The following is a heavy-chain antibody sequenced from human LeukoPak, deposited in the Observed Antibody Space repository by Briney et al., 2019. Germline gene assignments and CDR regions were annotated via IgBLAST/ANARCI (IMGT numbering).Heavy chain of an antibody. CDR2: ISYDGSNK. Sequence: GGSLRLSCAASGFIFSSYGMHWVRQAPGKGLEWVAVISYDGSNKYYADSVKGRFTISRDNSKNTLYLQMNSLRAEDTAVYYCARSLVVGATYPYHWGQGTLVTVSS. CDR3: ARSLVVGATYPYH. J-gene: IGHJ5*02. CDR1: GFIFSSYG. V-gene: IGHV3-33*05. D-gene: IGHD1-26*01.